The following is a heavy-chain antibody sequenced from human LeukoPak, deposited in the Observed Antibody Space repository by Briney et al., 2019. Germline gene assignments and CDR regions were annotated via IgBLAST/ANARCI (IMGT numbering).Heavy chain of an antibody. J-gene: IGHJ5*02. CDR2: ISYDGSKR. Sequence: GGSLRLSCAVSGFVFSNTDMYWVRQAPGKGPDWVAFISYDGSKRYYGDSVRGRFTISRDNSRNTVCLQMNSLRPEDTAVYYCAKESPDYGDQWGGYSWFDPWGQGTPVTVSS. D-gene: IGHD4/OR15-4a*01. V-gene: IGHV3-30*18. CDR1: GFVFSNTD. CDR3: AKESPDYGDQWGGYSWFDP.